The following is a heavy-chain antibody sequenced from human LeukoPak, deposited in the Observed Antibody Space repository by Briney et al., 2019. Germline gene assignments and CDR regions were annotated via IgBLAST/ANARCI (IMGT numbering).Heavy chain of an antibody. CDR3: ARDRLGMTTPSY. CDR1: GFTFSSYS. J-gene: IGHJ4*02. D-gene: IGHD4-17*01. Sequence: GGSLRLSCAASGFTFSSYSMNWVRQVPGKGLEWVSSISSSSSYIYYADSVKGRFTISRDNAKNSLYLQMNSLRAEDTAVYYCARDRLGMTTPSYWGQGTLVTVSS. CDR2: ISSSSSYI. V-gene: IGHV3-21*01.